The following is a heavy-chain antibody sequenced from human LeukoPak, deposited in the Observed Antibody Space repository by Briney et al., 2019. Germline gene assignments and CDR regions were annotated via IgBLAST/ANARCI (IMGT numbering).Heavy chain of an antibody. CDR3: ARRGYYYDCSGYPDAFDS. CDR2: INPNSGGT. Sequence: ASVRVSCKASGYTFTGYYMHWVRQAPGHGLEWMGWINPNSGGTNYAQKFQGRVTMTRDTSISTAYMELSRMRSDDTAVYYCARRGYYYDCSGYPDAFDSWGQGTMVTVSS. D-gene: IGHD3-22*01. V-gene: IGHV1-2*02. CDR1: GYTFTGYY. J-gene: IGHJ3*02.